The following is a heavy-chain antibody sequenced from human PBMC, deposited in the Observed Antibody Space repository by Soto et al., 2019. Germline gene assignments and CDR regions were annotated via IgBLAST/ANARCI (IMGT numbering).Heavy chain of an antibody. D-gene: IGHD6-13*01. CDR1: EFTFSSYG. J-gene: IGHJ6*02. Sequence: GGSLRLSCAASEFTFSSYGMHWVRQAPGKGLEWVAVISYDGSNKYYADSVKGRFTISRDNSKNTLYLQMNSLRAEDTAVYYCAKVVYSSSWPYYYYYGMDVWGQGTTVTVSS. CDR3: AKVVYSSSWPYYYYYGMDV. CDR2: ISYDGSNK. V-gene: IGHV3-30*18.